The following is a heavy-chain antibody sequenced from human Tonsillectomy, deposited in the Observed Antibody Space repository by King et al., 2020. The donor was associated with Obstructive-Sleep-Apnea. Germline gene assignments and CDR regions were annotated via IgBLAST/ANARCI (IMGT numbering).Heavy chain of an antibody. CDR1: GGTFSSYA. Sequence: LQLVQSGAEVKKPGSSVKVSCKASGGTFSSYAISWVRQAPGQGLEWMGGIIPIFGTANYAQKFQGRVTITADESTSTAYMERSSLRSEDTAVYYCAREIPPRYCSSTSCPQGFDPWGQGTLVTVSS. CDR3: AREIPPRYCSSTSCPQGFDP. CDR2: IIPIFGTA. V-gene: IGHV1-69*12. J-gene: IGHJ5*02. D-gene: IGHD2-2*01.